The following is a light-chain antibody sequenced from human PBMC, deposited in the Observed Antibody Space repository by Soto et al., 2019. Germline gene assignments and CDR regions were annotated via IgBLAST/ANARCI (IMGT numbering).Light chain of an antibody. V-gene: IGLV2-11*01. CDR2: DVT. CDR3: CSYAASYTYV. J-gene: IGLJ2*01. Sequence: QPVLTQPRSVSGSPGQSVTISCTGTSSDVGGYNSVSWYQQHPGKAPKLMIYDVTKRPSGVPDRFSGSKSGNTASLTISGLQAEDEADYYFCSYAASYTYVFGGGTQLTVL. CDR1: SSDVGGYNS.